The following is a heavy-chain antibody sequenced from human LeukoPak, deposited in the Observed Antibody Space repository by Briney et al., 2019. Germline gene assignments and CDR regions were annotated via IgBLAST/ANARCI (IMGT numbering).Heavy chain of an antibody. CDR3: ARTPIDKLGYCSSTSCPPKYNCFDP. J-gene: IGHJ5*02. V-gene: IGHV1-69*13. CDR1: GGTFSSYA. Sequence: ASVKVSCKASGGTFSSYAISWVRQAPGQGLEWMGGIIPIFGTANYAQKFQGRVTITADESTSTAYMELSSLRSEDTAVYYCARTPIDKLGYCSSTSCPPKYNCFDPWGQGTLVTVSS. CDR2: IIPIFGTA. D-gene: IGHD2-2*01.